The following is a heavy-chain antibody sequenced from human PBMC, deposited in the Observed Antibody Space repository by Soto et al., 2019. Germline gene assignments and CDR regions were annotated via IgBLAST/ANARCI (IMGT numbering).Heavy chain of an antibody. CDR3: TRAPLRCSGGSCYSADA. V-gene: IGHV3-49*04. J-gene: IGHJ5*02. CDR1: GFTFHDHG. D-gene: IGHD2-15*01. CDR2: IRSSRYGATT. Sequence: GGSLRLSCATSGFTFHDHGMSWVRQAPGKGLDWVGFIRSSRYGATTDYAAPVKGRFFISRDDFKSIAFLQMNNLETEDTAVYYCTRAPLRCSGGSCYSADAWGQGTLVTVSS.